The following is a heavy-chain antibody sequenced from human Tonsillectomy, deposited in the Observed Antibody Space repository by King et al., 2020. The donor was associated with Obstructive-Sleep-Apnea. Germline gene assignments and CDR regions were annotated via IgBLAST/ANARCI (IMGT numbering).Heavy chain of an antibody. Sequence: VQLVESGAEVKKPGESLKISCKGSGYSFTSYWIGWVRQMPGKGLEWMGIIYPGDSDTRYSPSFQGQVTISADKSISPAYLQWSSLKASDTAMYYCARTWGPYCGGDCWYELGYWGQGTLVTVSS. CDR1: GYSFTSYW. D-gene: IGHD2-21*02. CDR2: IYPGDSDT. CDR3: ARTWGPYCGGDCWYELGY. J-gene: IGHJ4*02. V-gene: IGHV5-51*01.